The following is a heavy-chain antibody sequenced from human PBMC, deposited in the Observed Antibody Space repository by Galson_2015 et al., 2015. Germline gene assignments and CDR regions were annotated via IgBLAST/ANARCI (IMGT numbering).Heavy chain of an antibody. CDR2: IYSGGST. J-gene: IGHJ3*02. CDR1: GFTVSSNY. Sequence: SLRLSCAASGFTVSSNYMSWVRQAPGKGLEWVSVIYSGGSTYYADSVKGRFTISRDNSKNTLYLQMNSLRAEDTAVYYCARGRYSSSWYDAFDIWGQGTMVTVSS. V-gene: IGHV3-53*01. D-gene: IGHD6-13*01. CDR3: ARGRYSSSWYDAFDI.